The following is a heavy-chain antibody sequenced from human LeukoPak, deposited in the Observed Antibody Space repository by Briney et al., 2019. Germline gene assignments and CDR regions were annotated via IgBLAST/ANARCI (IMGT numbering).Heavy chain of an antibody. CDR1: GFTFTDLY. CDR3: AKKGYAGSGTYSYYFDY. J-gene: IGHJ4*02. Sequence: GGSLRLSCAASGFTFTDLYMSWVRQTPGKGLEWGSYISSGGDIIYYADSVKGRFTISRDNAKNSLFLQMNSLRAEDTAVYYCAKKGYAGSGTYSYYFDYWGQGTLVTVTS. CDR2: ISSGGDII. D-gene: IGHD3-10*01. V-gene: IGHV3-11*01.